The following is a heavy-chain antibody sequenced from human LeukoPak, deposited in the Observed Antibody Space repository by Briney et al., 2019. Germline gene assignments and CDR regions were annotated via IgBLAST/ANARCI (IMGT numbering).Heavy chain of an antibody. J-gene: IGHJ4*02. V-gene: IGHV3-23*01. Sequence: GGSLRLSCTASGFAFHNYAMSWVRQAPGKGPEWVSLITGSGGDGYTVDSVKGRFIISRDNSKNSIYLQLNSLRPEDTAVYYCAKMAIAKGATQGRGFLQFDFWGQGTLVTVSS. D-gene: IGHD3-3*01. CDR3: AKMAIAKGATQGRGFLQFDF. CDR1: GFAFHNYA. CDR2: ITGSGGDG.